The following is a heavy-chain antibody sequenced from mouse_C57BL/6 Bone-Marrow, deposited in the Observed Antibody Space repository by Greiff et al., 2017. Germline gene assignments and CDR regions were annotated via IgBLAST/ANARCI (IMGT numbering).Heavy chain of an antibody. Sequence: EVQGVESGGGLVQPGGSLKLSCAASGFTFSDYGMAWVRQAPRKGPEWVAFISNLAYSIYYADTVTGRFPISRENAKNTLYLEMSSLRSEDTAMYYCARRGTTGRFSYYFDYWGQGTTLTVSS. CDR3: ARRGTTGRFSYYFDY. CDR2: ISNLAYSI. J-gene: IGHJ2*01. D-gene: IGHD1-1*01. CDR1: GFTFSDYG. V-gene: IGHV5-15*01.